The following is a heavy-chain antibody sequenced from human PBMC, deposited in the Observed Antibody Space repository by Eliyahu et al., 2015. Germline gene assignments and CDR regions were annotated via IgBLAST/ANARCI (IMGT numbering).Heavy chain of an antibody. Sequence: EVQLVESGGGLVQPGGSLRLSCAASGFTFSXYXXNWVRQAPGKGLGWVSYISSSSSTIYYADSVKGRFTISRDNAKNSLYLQMNSLRAEDTAVYYCASLLLWFGELLGYYGMDVWGQGTTVTVSS. D-gene: IGHD3-10*01. CDR1: GFTFSXYX. V-gene: IGHV3-48*01. CDR3: ASLLLWFGELLGYYGMDV. J-gene: IGHJ6*02. CDR2: ISSSSSTI.